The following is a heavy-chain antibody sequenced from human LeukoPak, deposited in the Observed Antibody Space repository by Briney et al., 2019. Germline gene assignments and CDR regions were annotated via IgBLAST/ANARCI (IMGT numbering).Heavy chain of an antibody. V-gene: IGHV4-59*01. CDR3: ARAKVGPDDNWFDP. CDR1: GGSFNTYY. J-gene: IGHJ5*02. D-gene: IGHD4-23*01. CDR2: IYYSGST. Sequence: SETLSLTCTVSGGSFNTYYWSWIRQLPGKGLEWLGYIYYSGSTNYNPSLKSRVTISVDTSKNQFSLKLSSVTAADTAVYYCARAKVGPDDNWFDPWGQGTLVTVSS.